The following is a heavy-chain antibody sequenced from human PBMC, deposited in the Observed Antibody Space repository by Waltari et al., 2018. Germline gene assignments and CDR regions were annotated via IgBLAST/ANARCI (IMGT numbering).Heavy chain of an antibody. J-gene: IGHJ4*02. Sequence: QVQLQQWGAGLLKPSETLSLTCAVYGGSFSGYYWSWIRQPPGKGLEWIGEINHSGRTNYNPSLKSRVTISVDTSKNQFSLKLSSVTAADTAVYYCARGRAPPYYFDYWGQGTLVTVSS. V-gene: IGHV4-34*01. CDR3: ARGRAPPYYFDY. CDR1: GGSFSGYY. CDR2: INHSGRT.